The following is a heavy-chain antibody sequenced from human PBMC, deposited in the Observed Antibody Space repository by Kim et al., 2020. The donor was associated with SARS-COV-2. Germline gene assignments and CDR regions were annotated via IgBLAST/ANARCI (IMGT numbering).Heavy chain of an antibody. Sequence: SESLSLTCTVSGGSISSSSYYWGWIRQPPGKGWEWIGSIYYSGSTYYNPSLKSRVTISVDTSKNQFSLKLSSVTAADTAVDYCARHTGTGWLPLYYSDY. CDR1: GGSISSSSYY. D-gene: IGHD5-12*01. J-gene: IGHJ4*01. V-gene: IGHV4-39*01. CDR2: IYYSGST. CDR3: ARHTGTGWLPLYYSDY.